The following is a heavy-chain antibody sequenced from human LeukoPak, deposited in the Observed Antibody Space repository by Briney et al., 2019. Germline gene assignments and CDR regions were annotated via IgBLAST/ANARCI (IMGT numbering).Heavy chain of an antibody. V-gene: IGHV4-34*01. D-gene: IGHD6-13*01. Sequence: PSETLSLTCAVYGGSLTGYYWIWIRQPTGKGLEWIGEINHGGSTNYNPSLKGRVAILVDTSMNHFSLRLTSVTAADTGVYYCARGGTATAPAYALDVWGQGTTVIVSS. J-gene: IGHJ6*02. CDR3: ARGGTATAPAYALDV. CDR1: GGSLTGYY. CDR2: INHGGST.